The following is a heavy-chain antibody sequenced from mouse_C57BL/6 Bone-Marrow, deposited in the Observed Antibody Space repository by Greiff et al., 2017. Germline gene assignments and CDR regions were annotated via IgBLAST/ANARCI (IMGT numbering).Heavy chain of an antibody. CDR2: IRNKANGYTT. Sequence: EVMLVESGGGLVQPGGSLSLSCAASGFTFTDYYMSWVRQPPGKALEWLGFIRNKANGYTTEYSASVKGRFTISRDNSQSILYLQMNALRAEDSATYYCASLTGTIAYWGQGTLVTVSA. CDR1: GFTFTDYY. J-gene: IGHJ3*01. D-gene: IGHD4-1*01. V-gene: IGHV7-3*01. CDR3: ASLTGTIAY.